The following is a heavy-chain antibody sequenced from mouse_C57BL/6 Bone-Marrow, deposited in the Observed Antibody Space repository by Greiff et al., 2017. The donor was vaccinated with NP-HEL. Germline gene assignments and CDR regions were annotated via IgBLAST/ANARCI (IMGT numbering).Heavy chain of an antibody. CDR3: ARRDYYGDAMDY. CDR2: ISGGSSTI. D-gene: IGHD2-1*01. V-gene: IGHV5-17*01. CDR1: GFTFSDYG. Sequence: EVQVVESGGGLVKPGGSLKLSCAASGFTFSDYGMHWVRQAPEKGLEWVAYISGGSSTIYYADTVKGRFTISRDNAKNTLFLQMTSLRSEDTAMYYCARRDYYGDAMDYWGQGTSVTVSS. J-gene: IGHJ4*01.